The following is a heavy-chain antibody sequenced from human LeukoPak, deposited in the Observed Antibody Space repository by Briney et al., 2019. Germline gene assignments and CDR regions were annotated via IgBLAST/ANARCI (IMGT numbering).Heavy chain of an antibody. V-gene: IGHV3-30-3*01. J-gene: IGHJ1*01. CDR1: GFTFSNYD. CDR3: ATYSSSNGREFQY. Sequence: GGSLRLSCAASGFTFSNYDIHWVRQAPGKGLEWVTVIAYDGSKTYYADSVKGRFTISRDNSQNPLYLQMNSLRAEDTAVYYCATYSSSNGREFQYWGQGTLVTVSS. CDR2: IAYDGSKT. D-gene: IGHD2-2*01.